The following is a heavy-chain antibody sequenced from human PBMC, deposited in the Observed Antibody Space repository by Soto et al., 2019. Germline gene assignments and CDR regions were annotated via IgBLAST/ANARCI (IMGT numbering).Heavy chain of an antibody. CDR2: ISGSGGST. Sequence: LRLSCAASGFTFSSYAMSWVRQAPGKGLEWVSAISGSGGSTYYADSVKGRFTISRDNSKNTLYLQMNSLRAEDTAVYYCAKALSPGVKLPFIAARLYWGQGTRVTVSS. J-gene: IGHJ4*02. CDR1: GFTFSSYA. CDR3: AKALSPGVKLPFIAARLY. V-gene: IGHV3-23*01. D-gene: IGHD6-6*01.